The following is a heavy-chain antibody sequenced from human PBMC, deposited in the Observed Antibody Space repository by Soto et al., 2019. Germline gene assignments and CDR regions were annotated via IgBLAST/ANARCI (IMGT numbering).Heavy chain of an antibody. D-gene: IGHD3-22*01. J-gene: IGHJ5*02. V-gene: IGHV3-21*01. CDR3: ARGLYYYDSSGYYSP. CDR1: GVTFSSYS. CDR2: ISSSSSYI. Sequence: PWGSLRLSCAASGVTFSSYSMNWVRQAPGKGLEWVSSISSSSSYIYYADSVKGRFTISRDNAKNSLYLQMNSLRAEDTAVYYCARGLYYYDSSGYYSPWGQGTLVTVSS.